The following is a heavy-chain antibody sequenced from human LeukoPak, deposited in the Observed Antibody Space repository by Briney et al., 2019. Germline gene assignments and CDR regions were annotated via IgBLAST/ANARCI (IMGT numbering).Heavy chain of an antibody. CDR2: INIDGSII. Sequence: HPGGSLRLSCSASGFAFSSYWMHWVRQVPGKGLVWVSRINIDGSIITYADSVKGRLTISRDNAKDTLYVQMNSLRAEDTAVYYCARELRDYWYFDLWGRGTLVTVSS. CDR1: GFAFSSYW. J-gene: IGHJ2*01. CDR3: ARELRDYWYFDL. V-gene: IGHV3-74*01. D-gene: IGHD2-8*01.